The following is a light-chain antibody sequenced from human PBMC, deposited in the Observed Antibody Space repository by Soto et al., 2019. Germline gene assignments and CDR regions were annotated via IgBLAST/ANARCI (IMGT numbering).Light chain of an antibody. CDR3: QQYYSTPWT. Sequence: IVMPQSPDSLAVSLGERATINCKSSQRVLYSSNNMNYLAWYQQKPGQPPKLLIYWASTRESGVPDRFSGSGSGTDFTLTISSLQAEDVAVYYCQQYYSTPWTFGQGTKVEIK. CDR1: QRVLYSSNNMNY. J-gene: IGKJ1*01. CDR2: WAS. V-gene: IGKV4-1*01.